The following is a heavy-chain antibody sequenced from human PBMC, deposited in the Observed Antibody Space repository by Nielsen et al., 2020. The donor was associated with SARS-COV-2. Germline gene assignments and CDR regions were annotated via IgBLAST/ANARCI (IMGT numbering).Heavy chain of an antibody. Sequence: ASVKVSCKASGYTFIGYYMHWVRQAPGQGLEWMGIINPSGGSTSYAQKFQGRVTMTRDTSTSTVYMELSSLRSEDTAVYYCARDVISGYSYGLHYYFDYWGQGTLVTVSS. J-gene: IGHJ4*02. D-gene: IGHD5-18*01. CDR2: INPSGGST. V-gene: IGHV1-46*01. CDR1: GYTFIGYY. CDR3: ARDVISGYSYGLHYYFDY.